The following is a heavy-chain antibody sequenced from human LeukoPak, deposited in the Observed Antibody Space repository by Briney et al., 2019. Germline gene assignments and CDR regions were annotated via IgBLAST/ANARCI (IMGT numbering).Heavy chain of an antibody. Sequence: GGSLRLSCAASGFTFSSYGVHWVRQAPGKGLEWVAFIRYDGSNKYYADSVKGRFTISRDNSKNTLYLQMNSLRAEDTAVYYCAKGSVVPAAMGVPAFDIWGQGTMVTVPS. CDR2: IRYDGSNK. D-gene: IGHD2-2*01. CDR3: AKGSVVPAAMGVPAFDI. CDR1: GFTFSSYG. J-gene: IGHJ3*02. V-gene: IGHV3-30*02.